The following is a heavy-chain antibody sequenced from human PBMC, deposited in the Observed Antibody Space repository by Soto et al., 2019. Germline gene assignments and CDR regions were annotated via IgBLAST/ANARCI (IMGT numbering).Heavy chain of an antibody. V-gene: IGHV4-59*01. CDR3: ALTSEIMITFGGVVLWAFDI. CDR1: GGSISSYY. Sequence: SETLSLTCTVSGGSISSYYWSWIRQPPGKGLEWIGYIYYSGSTNYNPSLKSRVTISVDTSKNQFSLKLSSVTAADTAVYYCALTSEIMITFGGVVLWAFDIWGQGTMVTVSS. J-gene: IGHJ3*02. D-gene: IGHD3-16*01. CDR2: IYYSGST.